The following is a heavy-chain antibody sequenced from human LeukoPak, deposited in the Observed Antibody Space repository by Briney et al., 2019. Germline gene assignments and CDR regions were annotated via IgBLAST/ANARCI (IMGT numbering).Heavy chain of an antibody. D-gene: IGHD3-22*01. V-gene: IGHV4-59*01. J-gene: IGHJ4*02. CDR3: ARALYYDSRGYYNQYYFDY. CDR2: IYSSGST. Sequence: PSETLSLTCTVSGGSISDYYWSWIRQPPGKGLEWIGYIYSSGSTNYNPSLKSRVTISVDTSKNQFSLKLSSVTAADTAVYYCARALYYDSRGYYNQYYFDYWGQGNLVTVSS. CDR1: GGSISDYY.